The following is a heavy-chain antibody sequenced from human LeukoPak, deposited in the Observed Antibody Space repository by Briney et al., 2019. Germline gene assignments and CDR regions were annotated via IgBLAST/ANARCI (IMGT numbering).Heavy chain of an antibody. D-gene: IGHD6-13*01. Sequence: SETLSLTCTVSGGSISSGGYYWSWIRQHPGKGLEWIGYVYYSGSTNYNPSLKSRVTISVDTSRNQFSLKLSSVTVADAAVYYCARHQAEAGFRGDFDYWGQGTLVTVSS. J-gene: IGHJ4*02. CDR1: GGSISSGGYY. CDR3: ARHQAEAGFRGDFDY. CDR2: VYYSGST. V-gene: IGHV4-61*08.